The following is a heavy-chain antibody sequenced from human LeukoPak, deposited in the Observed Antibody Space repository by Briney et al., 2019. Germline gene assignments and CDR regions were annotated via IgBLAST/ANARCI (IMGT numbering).Heavy chain of an antibody. V-gene: IGHV3-11*03. CDR3: ARKTAAAHFDY. J-gene: IGHJ4*02. CDR1: GFTFSDYY. Sequence: GGSLRLSRAASGFTFSDYYMSWIRQAPGKGLEWVSYISGSSSYTNYADSVKGRFTISRDNAKNSLYLQMNSLRAEDTAVYYCARKTAAAHFDYWGQGTLVTVSS. D-gene: IGHD2-2*01. CDR2: ISGSSSYT.